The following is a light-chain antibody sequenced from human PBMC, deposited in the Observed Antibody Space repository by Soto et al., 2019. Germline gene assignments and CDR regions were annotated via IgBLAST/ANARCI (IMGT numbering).Light chain of an antibody. CDR1: QTITTS. CDR3: QQNYSLPIN. CDR2: AAS. J-gene: IGKJ5*01. Sequence: DIQITHSPSSLSASVVDGVTITFLTSQTITTSLNWYRQKPGKAPDLLIYAASSLQSGIPSRFGGRGSGTDFTLTITGLQPEDFATYYCQQNYSLPINFGQGTRLEIK. V-gene: IGKV1-39*01.